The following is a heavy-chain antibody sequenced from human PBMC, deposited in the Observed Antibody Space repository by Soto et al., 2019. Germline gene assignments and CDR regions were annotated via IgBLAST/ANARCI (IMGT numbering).Heavy chain of an antibody. D-gene: IGHD3-10*01. CDR1: GDSVSSNSAA. CDR3: ARSYYGSGSYSPPRGMDV. V-gene: IGHV6-1*01. J-gene: IGHJ6*02. CDR2: TYYRSKWYN. Sequence: SQTLSLTCDISGDSVSSNSAAWNWIRQSPSRGLEWLGRTYYRSKWYNDYAVSVKSRITINPDTSKHQFSLQLNSVTPEDTAVYYCARSYYGSGSYSPPRGMDVWGQGTPVTVSS.